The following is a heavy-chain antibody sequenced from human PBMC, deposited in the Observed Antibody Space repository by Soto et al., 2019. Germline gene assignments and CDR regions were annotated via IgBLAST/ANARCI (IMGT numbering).Heavy chain of an antibody. V-gene: IGHV1-3*01. CDR2: IDAGNGNT. Sequence: QVQLMQSGAEVKRPGASMKISCKTSGYTFTNYPIHWVRQAPGQTLEWMGWIDAGNGNTKYSQSFQDRVTFTRDTPANTAYMQLSSLRSEDTAVYYSARYNYFDYWGQGTLVTVSS. J-gene: IGHJ4*02. D-gene: IGHD1-1*01. CDR3: ARYNYFDY. CDR1: GYTFTNYP.